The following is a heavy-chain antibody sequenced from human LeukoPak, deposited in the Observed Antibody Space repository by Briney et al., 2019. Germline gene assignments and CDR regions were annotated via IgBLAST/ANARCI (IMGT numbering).Heavy chain of an antibody. CDR2: IKSKTDGGTT. D-gene: IGHD4-17*01. CDR1: GFTFSDAW. Sequence: GGSLRLSCAASGFTFSDAWMNWVRQAPGKGLEWVGRIKSKTDGGTAFGRIKSKTDGGTTDYAAPVKGRFTISRDDSKNTLYLQMDSLRTEDTAVYYCTTDPRWTVTRIWGQGTMVTVSS. V-gene: IGHV3-15*01. J-gene: IGHJ3*02. CDR3: TTDPRWTVTRI.